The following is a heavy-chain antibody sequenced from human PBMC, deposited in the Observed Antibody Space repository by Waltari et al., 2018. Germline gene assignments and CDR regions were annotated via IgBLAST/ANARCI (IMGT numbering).Heavy chain of an antibody. J-gene: IGHJ4*02. CDR1: GGTFSRYA. CDR2: INPNSGGT. V-gene: IGHV1-2*06. Sequence: QVQLVQSGAEVKKPGSSVQVSCKASGGTFSRYAISWVRQAPGQGLEWMGRINPNSGGTNYAQKFQGRVTMTRDTSISTAYMELSRLRSDDTAVYYCARSLDIVATIPTDYWGQGTLVTVSS. CDR3: ARSLDIVATIPTDY. D-gene: IGHD5-12*01.